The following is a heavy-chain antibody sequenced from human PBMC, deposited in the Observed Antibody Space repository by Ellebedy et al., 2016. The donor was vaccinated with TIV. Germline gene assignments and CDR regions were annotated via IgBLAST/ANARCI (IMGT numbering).Heavy chain of an antibody. Sequence: GGSLRLSXAASGFTFSGNGMHWVRQAPGKGLEWVAVISKDGGYQSYADSVKGRFTISRDNSKSTLYLQMNSLRPEDTAVYYCARELHIAGDYWGQGTLATVSS. CDR1: GFTFSGNG. D-gene: IGHD2-21*01. J-gene: IGHJ4*02. V-gene: IGHV3-30*03. CDR2: ISKDGGYQ. CDR3: ARELHIAGDY.